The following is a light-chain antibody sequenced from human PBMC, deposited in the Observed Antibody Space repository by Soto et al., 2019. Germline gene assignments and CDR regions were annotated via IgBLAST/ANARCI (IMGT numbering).Light chain of an antibody. CDR2: DAS. CDR1: QSVRSSY. CDR3: QKYGSSPT. Sequence: EIVLTQSPGTLSLSPGERATLSCRASQSVRSSYLAWYQQKPGQPPRLLIYDASNRATGVPDRFSGSGSGTDFTLAISRLEPEDFSVYYCQKYGSSPTFGLGTKVEIK. J-gene: IGKJ1*01. V-gene: IGKV3-20*01.